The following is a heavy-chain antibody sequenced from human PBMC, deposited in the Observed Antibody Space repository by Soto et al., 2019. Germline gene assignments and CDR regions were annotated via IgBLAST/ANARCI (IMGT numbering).Heavy chain of an antibody. CDR1: GGSIRNFY. Sequence: SETLSLTCTVSGGSIRNFYWTWLRQSPGKGLEWIGYIYDRGYTSYNPSLKSRLSMSIDTSKNQFSLNLTSMTAADTAVFYCARENIRLDAFERWGQGKRVAV. CDR2: IYDRGYT. J-gene: IGHJ3*01. V-gene: IGHV4-59*01. CDR3: ARENIRLDAFER. D-gene: IGHD4-17*01.